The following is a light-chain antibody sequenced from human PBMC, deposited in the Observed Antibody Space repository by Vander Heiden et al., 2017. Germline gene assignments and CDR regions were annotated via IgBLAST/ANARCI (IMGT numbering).Light chain of an antibody. CDR1: QSITEY. V-gene: IGKV1-39*01. J-gene: IGKJ1*01. Sequence: DIQLTQSPSSLSASVGDTVTITCRATQSITEYLNWYQHKVGRAPKVLISAASTLHSGVPSRFSGSGSGTDYSLTITMLQPEDFGTYYCQQTDSLPWTFGQPTTLEIK. CDR3: QQTDSLPWT. CDR2: AAS.